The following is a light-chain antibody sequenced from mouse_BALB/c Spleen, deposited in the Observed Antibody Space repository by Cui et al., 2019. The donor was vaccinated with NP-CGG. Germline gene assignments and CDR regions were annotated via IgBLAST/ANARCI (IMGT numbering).Light chain of an antibody. V-gene: IGLV1*01. CDR1: TGAVTTRNY. CDR3: ALWYTNHWV. CDR2: GTN. Sequence: AVVTQESAPITSPGETVTFTCRSSTGAVTTRNYANWVQEKPDHLFTGLIGGTNNRAPGVPARFSGSLIGDKAALTITGAQTEDEAIYFCALWYTNHWVFGGGTKLTVL. J-gene: IGLJ1*01.